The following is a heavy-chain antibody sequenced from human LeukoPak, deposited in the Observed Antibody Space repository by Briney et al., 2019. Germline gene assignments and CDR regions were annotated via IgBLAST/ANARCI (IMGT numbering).Heavy chain of an antibody. J-gene: IGHJ4*02. Sequence: WETLSLTCAVSGYSISSGYYWGWIRQPPGKGLEWIGSIYHSGSTYYNPSLKSRVTISVDTSKNQFSLKLSSVTAADTAVYYCARAHPGGSYFVETFDCWGQGTIVTVSS. V-gene: IGHV4-38-2*01. CDR2: IYHSGST. CDR1: GYSISSGYY. CDR3: ARAHPGGSYFVETFDC. D-gene: IGHD1-26*01.